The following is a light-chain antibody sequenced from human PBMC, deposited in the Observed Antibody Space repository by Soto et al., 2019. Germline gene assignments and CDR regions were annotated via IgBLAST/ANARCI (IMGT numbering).Light chain of an antibody. CDR3: QQYDTWPRT. V-gene: IGKV3-15*01. CDR2: GAS. Sequence: VMTQSPASLSVPPGERTTLSCRASQSVSTNFAWYLQKPGQAPRLPIYGASTRATAVPARFTASGSGTEFTLSISSLQSDDFGVYYCQQYDTWPRTFGQGTKVDIK. CDR1: QSVSTN. J-gene: IGKJ1*01.